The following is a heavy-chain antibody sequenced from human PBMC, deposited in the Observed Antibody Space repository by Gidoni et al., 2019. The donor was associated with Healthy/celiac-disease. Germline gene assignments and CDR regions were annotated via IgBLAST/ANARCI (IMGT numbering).Heavy chain of an antibody. CDR2: IIPIFGTA. V-gene: IGHV1-69*01. CDR1: GGTFSSYA. D-gene: IGHD4-17*01. J-gene: IGHJ5*02. CDR3: ARGCTAGDYVLGGDWFDP. Sequence: QVQLVQSGAEVKKPGSSVNVSCKASGGTFSSYANSWVRPAPGQGLEWMGGIIPIFGTANYAQKFQGRVTITADESTGTAYMELGSLRSEDTAVYYCARGCTAGDYVLGGDWFDPWGQGTLVTVSS.